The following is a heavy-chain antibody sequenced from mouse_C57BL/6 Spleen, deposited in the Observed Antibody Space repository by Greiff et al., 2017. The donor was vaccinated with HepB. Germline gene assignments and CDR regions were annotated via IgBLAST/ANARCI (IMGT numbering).Heavy chain of an antibody. CDR2: ISYSGST. CDR3: ARTARIKY. Sequence: EVKLVESGPGLVKPSQSLSLTCTVTGYSITSGYGWNWIRQFPGNKLEWMGYISYSGSTNYNPSLNSRISITLDTSKNQFFLQLNSVTTDDTATYYCARTARIKYWGQGTTLTVSS. V-gene: IGHV3-2*02. D-gene: IGHD1-2*01. J-gene: IGHJ2*01. CDR1: GYSITSGYG.